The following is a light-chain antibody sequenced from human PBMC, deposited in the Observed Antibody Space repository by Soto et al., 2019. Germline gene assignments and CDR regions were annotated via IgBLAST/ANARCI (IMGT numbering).Light chain of an antibody. CDR1: QSVSNSY. Sequence: EAVLTQSPGTLSLSLGERATLSCRASQSVSNSYLAWYQQKPGQAPRLLIYGASSRATGIPDRFSGSGSGTDFTLTISILEPEDLAVYYCQQYGSSPRTFGQGTKVEI. CDR2: GAS. V-gene: IGKV3-20*01. J-gene: IGKJ2*01. CDR3: QQYGSSPRT.